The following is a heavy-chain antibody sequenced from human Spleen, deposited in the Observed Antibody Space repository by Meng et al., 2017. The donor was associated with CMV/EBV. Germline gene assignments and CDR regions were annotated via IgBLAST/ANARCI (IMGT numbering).Heavy chain of an antibody. D-gene: IGHD5-24*01. Sequence: NSLKESGSTLVTPTQTLTLPCTFSCFSLNSRGVGVGWIRQPPGKALEWLALIYWDDDNRYSPSLKSRLTITKDTSRNQVVLTMTNMDPVDTATYYCAQKRDAYNRWGQGTLVTVSS. CDR1: CFSLNSRGVG. CDR3: AQKRDAYNR. V-gene: IGHV2-5*02. J-gene: IGHJ4*02. CDR2: IYWDDDN.